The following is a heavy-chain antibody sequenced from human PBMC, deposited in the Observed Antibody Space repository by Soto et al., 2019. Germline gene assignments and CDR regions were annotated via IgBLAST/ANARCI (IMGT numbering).Heavy chain of an antibody. CDR2: VSWKSDII. CDR1: GFTFNDYS. D-gene: IGHD3-10*01. J-gene: IGHJ4*02. CDR3: AKSGRSYGSGSFYPTHFDC. V-gene: IGHV3-9*01. Sequence: SLRLSCAASGFTFNDYSMHWVRQAPGKGLEWVSGVSWKSDIIVYADSVKGRFTISRDNAKNSLYLQMDSLRAEDTAFYYCAKSGRSYGSGSFYPTHFDCWGQGTLVTVS.